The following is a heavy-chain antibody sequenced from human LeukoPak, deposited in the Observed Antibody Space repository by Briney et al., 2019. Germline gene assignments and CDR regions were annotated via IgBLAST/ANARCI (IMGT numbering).Heavy chain of an antibody. Sequence: GGSLRLSCAASGFTFTRHWMHWVRQAPGKGLEWVSRIDTDGRSRTYADSVKGRFTIARDSAKNTLYLQMTSLRDEDTAVYYGARGGVGSSDYVNYYYYNMDVWGKGTAVTVSS. D-gene: IGHD3-16*01. J-gene: IGHJ6*03. CDR1: GFTFTRHW. CDR3: ARGGVGSSDYVNYYYYNMDV. CDR2: IDTDGRSR. V-gene: IGHV3-74*03.